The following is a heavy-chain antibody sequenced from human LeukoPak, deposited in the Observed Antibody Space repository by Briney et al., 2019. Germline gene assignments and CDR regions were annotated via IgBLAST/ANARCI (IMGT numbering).Heavy chain of an antibody. CDR1: EFTFSNYN. Sequence: KTGGSLGLSCAASEFTFSNYNMNWVRQAPGKGLEWVSSISSDSNYIYYADSVKGRSTISRDNAKNSLYLQMNSLRAEDTAVYYCARDPGGHFDYWGQGTLVTVSS. J-gene: IGHJ4*02. V-gene: IGHV3-21*01. CDR3: ARDPGGHFDY. CDR2: ISSDSNYI. D-gene: IGHD2-15*01.